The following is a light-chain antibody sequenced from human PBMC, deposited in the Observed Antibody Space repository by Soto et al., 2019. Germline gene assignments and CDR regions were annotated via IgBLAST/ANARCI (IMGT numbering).Light chain of an antibody. Sequence: EIVLTQSPGTLSLSPGERATLSCRASQSVNNNYFAWYQQKPGQAPRLLIYGASIRATGIPDRFSGSGSGTDFTLAISRLEPDDFAVYYCQQYGTSPPTTFGQGTKLEIK. CDR1: QSVNNNY. J-gene: IGKJ2*01. V-gene: IGKV3-20*01. CDR3: QQYGTSPPTT. CDR2: GAS.